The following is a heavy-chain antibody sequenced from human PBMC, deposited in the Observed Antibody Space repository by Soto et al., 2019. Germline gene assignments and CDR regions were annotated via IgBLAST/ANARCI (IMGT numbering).Heavy chain of an antibody. CDR2: ISAYNGNT. J-gene: IGHJ4*02. CDR3: ARDSPPFDY. Sequence: QVQLVQAGAEVKKTGASVKVSCKASGYTFTNYAISWVRQAPGQGIEWMGWISAYNGNTNYAQKLRGRVTMTTDTSTSTAYLGLRSLRSDDTAVYSCARDSPPFDYWGQGTLVTVSS. CDR1: GYTFTNYA. V-gene: IGHV1-18*01.